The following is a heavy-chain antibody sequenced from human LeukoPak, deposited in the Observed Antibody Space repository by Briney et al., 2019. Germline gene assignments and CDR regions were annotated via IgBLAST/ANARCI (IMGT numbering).Heavy chain of an antibody. Sequence: ASVKVSCKASGYTFTGYYMHWVRQAPGQGLEWMGWINPNSGGTNYAQKFQGRVTMTRDTSISTAYMELSRLRSDDTAVYYCVRELPYDFWSGYYTGIMDYWGQGTLVTVSS. D-gene: IGHD3-3*01. CDR1: GYTFTGYY. CDR2: INPNSGGT. V-gene: IGHV1-2*02. J-gene: IGHJ4*02. CDR3: VRELPYDFWSGYYTGIMDY.